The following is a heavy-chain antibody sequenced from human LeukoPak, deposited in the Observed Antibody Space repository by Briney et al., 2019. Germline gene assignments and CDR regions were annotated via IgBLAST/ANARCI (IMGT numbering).Heavy chain of an antibody. D-gene: IGHD1-26*01. CDR3: AIEVGATSSLLATY. CDR2: IYYSGST. J-gene: IGHJ4*02. Sequence: SETLSLTCTVSGVSISSSSYYWGWIRQPPGKGLEWIGSIYYSGSTYYNPSLKSRVTISVDTSKNQFSLKLSSVTAADTAVYYCAIEVGATSSLLATYWGQGTLVTVSS. V-gene: IGHV4-39*02. CDR1: GVSISSSSYY.